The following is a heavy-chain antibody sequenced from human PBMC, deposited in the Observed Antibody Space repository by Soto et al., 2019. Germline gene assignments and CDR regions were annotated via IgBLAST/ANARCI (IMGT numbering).Heavy chain of an antibody. J-gene: IGHJ4*02. CDR3: ARDGVPGSAFDY. Sequence: SVNVSCKASGGTFSSYAISWVRQAPGQGLEWMGGIIPIFGTANYAQKFKGRVTITPDESTSTAYMALSSLRSEDTAVYYCARDGVPGSAFDYWGQGTLVTVSS. CDR2: IIPIFGTA. D-gene: IGHD1-1*01. CDR1: GGTFSSYA. V-gene: IGHV1-69*13.